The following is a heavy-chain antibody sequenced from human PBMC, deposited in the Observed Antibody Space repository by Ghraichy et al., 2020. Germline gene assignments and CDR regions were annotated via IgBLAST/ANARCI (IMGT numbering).Heavy chain of an antibody. V-gene: IGHV3-23*01. J-gene: IGHJ6*03. CDR1: GFTFSSYA. D-gene: IGHD6-19*01. Sequence: GGSLRLSCAASGFTFSSYAMSWVRQAPGKGLEWVSAISGSGGSTYYADSVKGRFTISRDNSKNTLYLQMNSLRAEDTAVYYCAKAKNGWYSGYYYYMDVWGKGTTVTVSS. CDR2: ISGSGGST. CDR3: AKAKNGWYSGYYYYMDV.